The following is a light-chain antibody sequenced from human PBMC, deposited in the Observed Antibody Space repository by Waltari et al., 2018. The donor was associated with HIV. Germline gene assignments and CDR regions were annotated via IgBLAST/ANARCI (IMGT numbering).Light chain of an antibody. CDR3: QQYDVWPLT. CDR1: QSVGLN. V-gene: IGKV3-15*01. CDR2: GAS. Sequence: DILLTQSPATLSVSPGVRCTLSCRASQSVGLNLAWYQQRPGQPPRLLVYGASTRASDVSTRFSASGSGTEFTLTITSVRSEDFATYFCQQYDVWPLTFGGGTNVDLK. J-gene: IGKJ4*01.